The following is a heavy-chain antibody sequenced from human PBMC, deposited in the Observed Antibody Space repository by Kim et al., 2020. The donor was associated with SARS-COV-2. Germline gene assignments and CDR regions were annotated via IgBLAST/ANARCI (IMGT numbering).Heavy chain of an antibody. Sequence: SETLSLTCPVSGDSIFTSTYYWGWIRQPPGKGLEWIGNIFYSGSTHSNPSLKSRVTISVDTSKSQLSLKLSSVTAADTALYYCARGRRDYDVLTGHSSDDGFHIWGQGTMVTVSS. CDR2: IFYSGST. CDR1: GDSIFTSTYY. V-gene: IGHV4-39*01. CDR3: ARGRRDYDVLTGHSSDDGFHI. D-gene: IGHD3-9*01. J-gene: IGHJ3*02.